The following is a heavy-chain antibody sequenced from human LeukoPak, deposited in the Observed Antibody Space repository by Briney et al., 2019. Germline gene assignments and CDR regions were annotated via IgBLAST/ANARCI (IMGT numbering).Heavy chain of an antibody. CDR2: IDYSGST. Sequence: SETLSLTCTVSGGSLIAYYWTWIRQAPGKRLEWIGYIDYSGSTNYNPSLKSRVSIFVDTSKNQFSLKLSSVTAADTAVYYCARSRSSGWYSGANYYYYYMDVWGKGTTVTVSS. V-gene: IGHV4-59*01. CDR3: ARSRSSGWYSGANYYYYYMDV. J-gene: IGHJ6*03. CDR1: GGSLIAYY. D-gene: IGHD6-19*01.